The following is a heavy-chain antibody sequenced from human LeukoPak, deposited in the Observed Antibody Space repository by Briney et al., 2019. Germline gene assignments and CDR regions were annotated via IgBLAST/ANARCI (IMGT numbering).Heavy chain of an antibody. CDR3: AKEGYYDSSGYYDY. Sequence: GXSLRLSCAASGFTFSSYAMSWVRQAPGKGLEWVSAISGSGGSTYYADSVKGRFTISRDNSKNTLYLQMNSLRAEDTAVYYCAKEGYYDSSGYYDYWGQGTLVTVSS. CDR1: GFTFSSYA. D-gene: IGHD3-22*01. V-gene: IGHV3-23*01. J-gene: IGHJ4*02. CDR2: ISGSGGST.